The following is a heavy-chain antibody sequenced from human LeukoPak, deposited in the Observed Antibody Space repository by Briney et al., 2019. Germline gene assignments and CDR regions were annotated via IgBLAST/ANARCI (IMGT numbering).Heavy chain of an antibody. Sequence: SETLSLTCTVSGGSISNYYWSWIRQPPGKGLEWIGYIYSSGSTNYNPSLKSRVTISVDTSKNQFSLKLSSVTAADTAVYYCAKHSRPQQPVMGWFDPWGQGTLVTVSS. CDR3: AKHSRPQQPVMGWFDP. CDR2: IYSSGST. J-gene: IGHJ5*02. D-gene: IGHD6-13*01. CDR1: GGSISNYY. V-gene: IGHV4-59*08.